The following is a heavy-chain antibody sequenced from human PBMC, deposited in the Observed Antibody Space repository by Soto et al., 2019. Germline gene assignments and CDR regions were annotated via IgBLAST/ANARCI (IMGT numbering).Heavy chain of an antibody. Sequence: QVQLVQSGTEVRTPGSSVKVSCKASGDSLENLAISWVRQAPGQGFEWMGGVIPVLGTTDYAQNLQERLTITADESTTTVFMELSSLKSEDTAVYFCARDGRTLRYLEWPAAFDSWGQGTLVTVSS. D-gene: IGHD3-3*01. V-gene: IGHV1-69*01. CDR3: ARDGRTLRYLEWPAAFDS. CDR1: GDSLENLA. J-gene: IGHJ5*01. CDR2: VIPVLGTT.